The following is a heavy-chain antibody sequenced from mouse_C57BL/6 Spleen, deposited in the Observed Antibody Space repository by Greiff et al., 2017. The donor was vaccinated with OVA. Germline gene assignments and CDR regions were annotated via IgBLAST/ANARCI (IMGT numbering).Heavy chain of an antibody. D-gene: IGHD1-1*01. J-gene: IGHJ2*01. CDR2: INPSTGGT. CDR3: ARSGLITTVVADFDY. Sequence: EVQLQQSGPGLVKPGASAKISCKASGYSFTGYYMNWVKQSPEKSLEWIGEINPSTGGTTYNQKFKAKATLTVDKSSSTAYMQLKSLTSEDSAVYYCARSGLITTVVADFDYWGQGTTLTVSS. V-gene: IGHV1-42*01. CDR1: GYSFTGYY.